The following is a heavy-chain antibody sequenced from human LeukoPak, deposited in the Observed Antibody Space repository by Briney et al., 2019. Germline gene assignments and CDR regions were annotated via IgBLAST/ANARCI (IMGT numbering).Heavy chain of an antibody. V-gene: IGHV3-48*04. CDR3: ARDLLAVAAFDY. D-gene: IGHD6-19*01. CDR2: ISSGSSSI. Sequence: GGSLRLSCAASGFTFSSCSMNWVRQAPGKGLEWVSYISSGSSSIYYADSVKGRFAISRDNAKNSLYLQMNSLRAEDTAVYYRARDLLAVAAFDYWGQGTLVTVSS. J-gene: IGHJ4*02. CDR1: GFTFSSCS.